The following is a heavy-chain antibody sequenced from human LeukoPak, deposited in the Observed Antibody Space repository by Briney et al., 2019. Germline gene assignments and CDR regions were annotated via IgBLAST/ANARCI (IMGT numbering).Heavy chain of an antibody. Sequence: GASVKVSCKASGYTFTGYYMHWVRQAPGQGLEWMGRIIPILGIANYAQKFQGRVTITADKSTSTAYMELSSLRSEDTAVYYCARGDGSGSASFDPWGQGTLVTVSS. CDR1: GYTFTGYY. D-gene: IGHD3-10*01. CDR2: IIPILGIA. J-gene: IGHJ5*02. CDR3: ARGDGSGSASFDP. V-gene: IGHV1-69*04.